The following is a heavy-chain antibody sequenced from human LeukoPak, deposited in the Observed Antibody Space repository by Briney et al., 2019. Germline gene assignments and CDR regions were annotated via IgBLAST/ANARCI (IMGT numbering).Heavy chain of an antibody. V-gene: IGHV3-15*01. J-gene: IGHJ5*02. CDR2: IKAKIDGTI. CDR1: GFTFMDAW. Sequence: GGSRGLSWAALGFTFMDAWLTGVGKPPGKGREWVGRIKAKIDGTIDYAVRVEGRFTISRDDSKNTLYLQLNTLRTDDAAVYYCAWSGFNWFATWGQGTLVTVSS. CDR3: AWSGFNWFAT. D-gene: IGHD3-3*01.